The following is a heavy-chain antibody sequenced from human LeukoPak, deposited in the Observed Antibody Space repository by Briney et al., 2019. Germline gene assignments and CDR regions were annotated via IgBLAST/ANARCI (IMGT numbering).Heavy chain of an antibody. D-gene: IGHD6-19*01. J-gene: IGHJ5*02. Sequence: SQTLSLTCAISADTVSSNSAAWNWLRQSPSRGLEWLARTYYRSNWYNDYAVSVKRRITINPDASKTQFSLQLKSVTPVDTAVYYCARGVAGRKNNWFDPWGQGTLVTVSS. CDR1: ADTVSSNSAA. CDR2: TYYRSNWYN. CDR3: ARGVAGRKNNWFDP. V-gene: IGHV6-1*01.